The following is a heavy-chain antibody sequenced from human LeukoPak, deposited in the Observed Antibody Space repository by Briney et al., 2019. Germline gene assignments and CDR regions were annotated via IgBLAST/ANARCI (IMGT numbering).Heavy chain of an antibody. Sequence: SGGSLRLSCAASGFTFSDYYMSWIRQAPGKGLGWVSYISSSGSTIYYADSVKGRFTISRDNAKNSLYLQMNSLRAEDTAVYYCARDLNDFWSGYYAGYWGQGTLVTVSS. D-gene: IGHD3-3*01. CDR3: ARDLNDFWSGYYAGY. V-gene: IGHV3-11*04. J-gene: IGHJ4*02. CDR2: ISSSGSTI. CDR1: GFTFSDYY.